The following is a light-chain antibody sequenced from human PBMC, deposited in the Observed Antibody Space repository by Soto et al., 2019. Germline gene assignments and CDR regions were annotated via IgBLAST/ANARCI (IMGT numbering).Light chain of an antibody. CDR2: ANI. Sequence: QSALAQPPSVSGAPGQRVTISCTGSSSNIGANYDVHWDQQLPGTAPKLLIYANIYRPSGVPDRFSGSKSGTSASLAITGLQAEDEADYYCQSYDSSLSGYVFGTGTKVTVL. CDR3: QSYDSSLSGYV. J-gene: IGLJ1*01. V-gene: IGLV1-40*01. CDR1: SSNIGANYD.